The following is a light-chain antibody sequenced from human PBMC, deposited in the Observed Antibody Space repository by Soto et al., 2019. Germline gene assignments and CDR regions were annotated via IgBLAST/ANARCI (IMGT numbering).Light chain of an antibody. CDR1: QSLLHSDGNTY. V-gene: IGKV2-24*01. Sequence: DIVMTQTPLSSPVTLGQPASISCRSTQSLLHSDGNTYLSWLHQRPGQPPRLLIYRVSKRFSGVPDRFSGSGAETDFTLKISRVEAEDVGVYYCMQSRQSPTFGQGTQVEIK. CDR3: MQSRQSPT. J-gene: IGKJ1*01. CDR2: RVS.